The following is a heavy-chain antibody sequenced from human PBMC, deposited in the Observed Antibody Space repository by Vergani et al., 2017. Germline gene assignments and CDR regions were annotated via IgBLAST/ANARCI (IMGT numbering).Heavy chain of an antibody. CDR2: IRSKTYGATT. V-gene: IGHV3-49*04. D-gene: IGHD4-23*01. CDR3: AVEIYDYCGSRDFDD. J-gene: IGHJ4*02. Sequence: EVQLVESGGDLVQPGRSLRLSCQTSGFNFGEYGVSWVRQAPGKGLEWIGFIRSKTYGATTEYAVSVRGRFTISRDDSKGIAYLQMSSLKKEDTAVYRCAVEIYDYCGSRDFDDWGQGTLVVVSS. CDR1: GFNFGEYG.